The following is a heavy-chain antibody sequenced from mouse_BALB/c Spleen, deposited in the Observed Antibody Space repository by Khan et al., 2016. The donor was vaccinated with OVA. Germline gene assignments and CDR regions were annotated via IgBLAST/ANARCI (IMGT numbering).Heavy chain of an antibody. CDR3: TEDNFYDRTCYAMDY. V-gene: IGHV1S41*01. J-gene: IGHJ4*01. Sequence: DLVRPGASVKLSCKASGYTFTSYWINWVKQRPGQGLEWIGRIAPGSGSTNYNQMFKGKATLTVDPSSSTAYIQLSSLSYEDSAVFFCTEDNFYDRTCYAMDYWGQGTSVTVSS. CDR2: IAPGSGST. CDR1: GYTFTSYW. D-gene: IGHD1-1*01.